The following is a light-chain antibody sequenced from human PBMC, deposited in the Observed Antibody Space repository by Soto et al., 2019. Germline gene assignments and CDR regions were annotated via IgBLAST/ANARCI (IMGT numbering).Light chain of an antibody. V-gene: IGKV1-5*01. J-gene: IGKJ1*01. CDR3: QQYETFSGT. CDR1: QSISSW. Sequence: DIHLTQSPSFLSASVGDRVTITCRASQSISSWLAWYQQKPGKAPKLLIYDASALPRGVPSRFSGSGSGTKFTLTIASLQPDDFATYYCQQYETFSGTFGPGTKVDI. CDR2: DAS.